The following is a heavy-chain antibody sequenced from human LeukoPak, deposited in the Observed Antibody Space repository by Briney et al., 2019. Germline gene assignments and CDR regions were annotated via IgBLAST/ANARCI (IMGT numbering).Heavy chain of an antibody. CDR1: GFTFSSSA. J-gene: IGHJ4*02. CDR3: AIHPGDRRGY. V-gene: IGHV3-23*01. D-gene: IGHD3-10*01. Sequence: GGSLRLSCAASGFTFSSSAMAWVRHAPGKGLEWVSTISYSGSGTYYADSVKGRFTISRDNSENTVYLQMTSLRVEDTAVYYCAIHPGDRRGYWGQGTLVTVSS. CDR2: ISYSGSGT.